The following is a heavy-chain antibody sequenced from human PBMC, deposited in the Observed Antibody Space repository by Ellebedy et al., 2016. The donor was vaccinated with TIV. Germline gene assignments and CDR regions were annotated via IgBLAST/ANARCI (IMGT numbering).Heavy chain of an antibody. D-gene: IGHD4-17*01. V-gene: IGHV3-7*01. J-gene: IGHJ3*02. CDR3: ATDGSYGDYRSPTHAFVM. Sequence: EGSLRLSCAASGFTFNSYWMTWVRQAPGKGLEWVANINQDGSDKYYVDSLRGRFTISRDNAKDSLYLQMNSLRGEDTAVYYCATDGSYGDYRSPTHAFVMWGQGTLVTVSS. CDR2: INQDGSDK. CDR1: GFTFNSYW.